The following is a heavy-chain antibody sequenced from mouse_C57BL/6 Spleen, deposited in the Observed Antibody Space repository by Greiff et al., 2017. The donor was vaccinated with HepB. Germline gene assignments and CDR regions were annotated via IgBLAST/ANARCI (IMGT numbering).Heavy chain of an antibody. CDR3: ARGRGKAPYAMDY. V-gene: IGHV1-18*01. J-gene: IGHJ4*01. Sequence: EVQLQQSGPELVKPGASVKIPCKASGYTFTDYNMDWVKQSHGKSLEWIGDINPNNGGTIYNQKFKGKATLTVDKSSSTAYMELRSLTSEDTAVYYCARGRGKAPYAMDYWGQGTSVTVSS. D-gene: IGHD1-3*01. CDR2: INPNNGGT. CDR1: GYTFTDYN.